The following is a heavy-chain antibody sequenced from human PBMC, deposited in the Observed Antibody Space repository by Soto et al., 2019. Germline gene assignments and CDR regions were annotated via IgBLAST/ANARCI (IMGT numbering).Heavy chain of an antibody. Sequence: EVQLLESGGGLVQPGGSLRLSCAASGFTFSSYAMSWVRQAPGKGLEWVSAISGSGGSTYYADSVKGRFTISRDNSKNTLYLQMNSLRAEDTAVYYCAKGYRGITIFGVVSGPAMILSDYYYMDVWGKGTTVTVSS. CDR3: AKGYRGITIFGVVSGPAMILSDYYYMDV. CDR2: ISGSGGST. V-gene: IGHV3-23*01. J-gene: IGHJ6*03. D-gene: IGHD3-3*01. CDR1: GFTFSSYA.